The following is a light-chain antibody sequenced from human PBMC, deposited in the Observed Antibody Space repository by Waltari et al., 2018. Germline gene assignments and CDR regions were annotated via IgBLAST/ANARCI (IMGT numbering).Light chain of an antibody. CDR2: INS. J-gene: IGLJ1*01. CDR3: ATWDDSLKGFV. Sequence: QSVLTQPPSASGTPGQRVTISCSGRSSDIGSNPVNWYQPPPGTAPRLLTYINSYRPSGVPDRFSGSKSGTSASLAISGLQSEDEAVFYCATWDDSLKGFVFGSGTKVTVL. CDR1: SSDIGSNP. V-gene: IGLV1-44*01.